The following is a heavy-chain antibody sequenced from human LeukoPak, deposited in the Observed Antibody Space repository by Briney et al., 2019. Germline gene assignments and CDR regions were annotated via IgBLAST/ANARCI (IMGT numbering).Heavy chain of an antibody. J-gene: IGHJ4*02. CDR2: IRYDGSNK. D-gene: IGHD3-3*01. CDR1: GFPFNSYG. V-gene: IGHV3-30*02. Sequence: PGGSLTLSRAACGFPFNSYGMHWARHAPGEGRVWGAFIRYDGSNKYCADSVKGRFTISRDNSKNTLYLQMNSLRAEDTAVYYCARAPYRDPITIFGVVTGLGYWGQGTLVTVSS. CDR3: ARAPYRDPITIFGVVTGLGY.